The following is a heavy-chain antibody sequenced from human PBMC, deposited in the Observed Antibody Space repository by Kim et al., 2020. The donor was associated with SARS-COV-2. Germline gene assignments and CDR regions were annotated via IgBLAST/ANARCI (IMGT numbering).Heavy chain of an antibody. D-gene: IGHD2-2*01. Sequence: ASVKVSCKASGYTFTSFGISWVRQAPGRGLEWMGWISTYNDNTNYAQKLQGRVTMTTDTSTSTAYMELRSLRSDDTAVYYCARDRCSSTTCSMGWRDGFDIWGQGTMVTVSS. CDR1: GYTFTSFG. CDR2: ISTYNDNT. CDR3: ARDRCSSTTCSMGWRDGFDI. V-gene: IGHV1-18*01. J-gene: IGHJ3*02.